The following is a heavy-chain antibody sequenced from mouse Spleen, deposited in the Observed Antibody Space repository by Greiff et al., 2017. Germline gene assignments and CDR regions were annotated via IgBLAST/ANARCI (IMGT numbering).Heavy chain of an antibody. J-gene: IGHJ4*01. CDR2: IWGDGST. CDR1: GFSLTGYG. D-gene: IGHD1-1*01. CDR3: ARERDVLPGAMDY. V-gene: IGHV2-6-7*01. Sequence: VQVVESGPGLVAPSQSLSITCTVSGFSLTGYGVNWVRQPPGKGLEWLGMIWGDGSTDYNSALKSRLSISKDNSKSQVFLKMNSLQTDDTARYYCARERDVLPGAMDYWGQGTSVTVSS.